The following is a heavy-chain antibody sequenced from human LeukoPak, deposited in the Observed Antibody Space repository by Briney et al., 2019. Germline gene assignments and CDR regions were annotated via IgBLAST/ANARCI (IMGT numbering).Heavy chain of an antibody. V-gene: IGHV1-18*01. D-gene: IGHD6-13*01. CDR3: ARGVYSSSWYVSYYYYGMDV. CDR1: GYTFTSYG. CDR2: ISAYNGNT. J-gene: IGHJ6*02. Sequence: ASVKVSCKASGYTFTSYGTSWVRQAPGQGLEWMGWISAYNGNTNYAQKLQGRVTMTTDTSTSTAYMELRSLRSDDTAVYYCARGVYSSSWYVSYYYYGMDVWGQGTTVTVSS.